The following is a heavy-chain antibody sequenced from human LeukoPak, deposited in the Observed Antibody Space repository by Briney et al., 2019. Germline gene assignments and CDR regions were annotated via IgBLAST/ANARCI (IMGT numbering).Heavy chain of an antibody. CDR3: ARATNDFWSGSGYYYYMDV. Sequence: ASVKVSCKASGYTFTGYYMHWVRQAPGQGLEWMGWINPNSGGTNYAQKFQGRVTMTRDTSISTAYMELSRLRSDDTAVYYCARATNDFWSGSGYYYYMDVWGKGTTVTVSS. CDR1: GYTFTGYY. V-gene: IGHV1-2*02. CDR2: INPNSGGT. J-gene: IGHJ6*03. D-gene: IGHD3-3*01.